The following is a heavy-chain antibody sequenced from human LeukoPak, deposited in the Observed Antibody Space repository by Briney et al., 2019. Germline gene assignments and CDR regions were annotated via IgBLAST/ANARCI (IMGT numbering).Heavy chain of an antibody. D-gene: IGHD6-19*01. CDR2: IYTSGST. CDR1: GGSISSGSYY. J-gene: IGHJ3*02. V-gene: IGHV4-61*02. Sequence: SQTLSLTCTVSGGSISSGSYYWSWIRQPAGKGLEWIGRIYTSGSTNYNPSLKSRVTMSVDTSKNQFSLKLSSVTAADTAVYYCARDPGYSSGWYPGAFDIWGQGTMVTVSS. CDR3: ARDPGYSSGWYPGAFDI.